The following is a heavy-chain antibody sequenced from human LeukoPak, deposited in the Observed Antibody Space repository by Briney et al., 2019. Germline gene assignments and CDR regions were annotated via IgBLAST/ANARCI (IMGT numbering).Heavy chain of an antibody. V-gene: IGHV3-23*01. CDR3: AKGQLWFGEFSYFDY. CDR1: GFTFSSYS. CDR2: ISGSGGST. D-gene: IGHD3-10*01. J-gene: IGHJ4*02. Sequence: GGSLRLSCAASGFTFSSYSMNWVRQAPGKGLEWVSVISGSGGSTDYADSVKGRFSISRDNSKNTLYLQMNSLRAEDTAVYYCAKGQLWFGEFSYFDYWGQGTLVTVSS.